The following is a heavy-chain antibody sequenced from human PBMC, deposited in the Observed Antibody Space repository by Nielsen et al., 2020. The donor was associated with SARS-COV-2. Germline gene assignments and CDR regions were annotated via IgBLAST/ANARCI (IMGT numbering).Heavy chain of an antibody. CDR1: GFIFSDYA. Sequence: GESLKISCAASGFIFSDYAIHWVRQAPGKGLGWVAAISYDGRNKYYADSAKGRFTISRDNPKNTLSLEMNSLRADDTAVYYCARVAAAAGTFYYYAIDVWGQGTTVTVSS. CDR2: ISYDGRNK. V-gene: IGHV3-30*04. D-gene: IGHD6-13*01. J-gene: IGHJ6*02. CDR3: ARVAAAAGTFYYYAIDV.